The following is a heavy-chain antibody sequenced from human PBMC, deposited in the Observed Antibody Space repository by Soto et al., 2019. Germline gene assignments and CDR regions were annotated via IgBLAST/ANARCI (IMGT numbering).Heavy chain of an antibody. CDR2: IYHSGST. Sequence: QVQLQESGPGLVKPSQTLSLTCTVSGGSISSGDYYWSWIRQPPGKGLEWIGYIYHSGSTYYNPSLKSRVTISVDTSKNQFSLQLRSVTAADTAVYYCARARPGGARLDPWGPGTRVTVS. V-gene: IGHV4-30-4*01. CDR3: ARARPGGARLDP. D-gene: IGHD2-15*01. J-gene: IGHJ5*02. CDR1: GGSISSGDYY.